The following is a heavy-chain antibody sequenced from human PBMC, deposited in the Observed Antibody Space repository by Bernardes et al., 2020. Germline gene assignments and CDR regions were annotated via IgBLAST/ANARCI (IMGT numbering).Heavy chain of an antibody. V-gene: IGHV4-38-2*01. CDR3: ARSKDSSGWYHSHYWYFDL. CDR1: GYSISSGYY. Sequence: SETLSLTCAVSGYSISSGYYWGWIRQPPGKGLEWIGSIHHSGSTYYNPSLKSRVTISVDTSKNQFSLKLSSVTAADTAVYYCARSKDSSGWYHSHYWYFDLWGRGTLVTVSS. CDR2: IHHSGST. J-gene: IGHJ2*01. D-gene: IGHD6-19*01.